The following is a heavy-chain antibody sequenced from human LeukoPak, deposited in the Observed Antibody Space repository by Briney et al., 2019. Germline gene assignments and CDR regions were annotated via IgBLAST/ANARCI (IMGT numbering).Heavy chain of an antibody. CDR1: GGSISSSSYY. CDR2: IYYSGST. D-gene: IGHD2-2*01. J-gene: IGHJ4*02. V-gene: IGHV4-39*07. CDR3: ARERSSTSCYQD. Sequence: SESLSLTCTVPGGSISSSSYYWGWIRQPPGKGLEWIGSIYYSGSTYYNPSLKSRVTISVDTSKNQLSLKLSSVTAADTAVYYCARERSSTSCYQDWGQGTLVTVSS.